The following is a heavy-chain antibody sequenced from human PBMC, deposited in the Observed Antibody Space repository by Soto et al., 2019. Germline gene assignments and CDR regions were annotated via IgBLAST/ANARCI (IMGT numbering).Heavy chain of an antibody. V-gene: IGHV3-48*01. CDR2: ISSSSSTI. J-gene: IGHJ5*02. D-gene: IGHD4-17*01. CDR1: GFTFSSYS. Sequence: PGGSLRLSCAASGFTFSSYSMNWVRQAPGKGLEWVSYISSSSSTIYYADSVKGRFTISRGNAKNSLYLQMNSLRAEGTAVYYGARVADYVNWFDPWGQGTVLTVVS. CDR3: ARVADYVNWFDP.